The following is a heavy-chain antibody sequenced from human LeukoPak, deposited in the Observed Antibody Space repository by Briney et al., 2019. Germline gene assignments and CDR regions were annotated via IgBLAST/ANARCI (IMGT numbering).Heavy chain of an antibody. D-gene: IGHD2-15*01. V-gene: IGHV3-64*01. Sequence: GGSLRLSCAASGFTFSTYAMHWVRQTPGKGLEYVSAISTNGGGTYYANSVKGRFTISRDNSKNTLNLQMGSLRAEDMAVYYCARYCSGVSCYSGYDYWGQGTLVTVSS. J-gene: IGHJ4*02. CDR2: ISTNGGGT. CDR1: GFTFSTYA. CDR3: ARYCSGVSCYSGYDY.